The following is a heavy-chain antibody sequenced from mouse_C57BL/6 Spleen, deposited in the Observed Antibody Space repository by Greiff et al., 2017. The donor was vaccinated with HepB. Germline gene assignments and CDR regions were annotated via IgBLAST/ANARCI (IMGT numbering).Heavy chain of an antibody. CDR1: GFTFSDYG. D-gene: IGHD1-1*01. V-gene: IGHV5-17*01. CDR2: ISSGSSTI. Sequence: EVQLVESGGGLVKPGGSLKLSCAASGFTFSDYGMHWVRQAPEKGLEWVAYISSGSSTIYYADTVKGRFTISRDNAKNTLFLQMTSLRSEDTAMYYCARTHYYYGSSPFAYWGQGTLVTVSA. CDR3: ARTHYYYGSSPFAY. J-gene: IGHJ3*01.